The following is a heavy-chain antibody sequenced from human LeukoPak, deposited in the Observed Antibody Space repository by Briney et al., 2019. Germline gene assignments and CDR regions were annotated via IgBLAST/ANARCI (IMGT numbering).Heavy chain of an antibody. CDR3: ARWGSLNVDY. CDR1: GLTVSSNY. Sequence: GGSLRLSCAASGLTVSSNYMSWVRQAPGKGLERVSVIYSSGSTYYADSVKGRFTISRDNSKNTLYLQMSSLRVEDTAVYYCARWGSLNVDYWGQGTLVTVSS. V-gene: IGHV3-66*01. J-gene: IGHJ4*02. CDR2: IYSSGST. D-gene: IGHD3-16*01.